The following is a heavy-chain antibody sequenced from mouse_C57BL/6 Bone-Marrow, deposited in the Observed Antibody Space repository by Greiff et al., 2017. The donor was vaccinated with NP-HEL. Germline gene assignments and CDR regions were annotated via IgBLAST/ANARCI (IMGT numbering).Heavy chain of an antibody. Sequence: QVQLKESGPGLVAPSQSLSITCTVSGFSLTSYGVHWVRQPPGKGLEWLVVIWSDGSTTYNSALNSRLSISKDNSKSQVFIKMNSLQTDDTAMYDCARQRKRDAMDDGGQGTSVTGSS. CDR1: GFSLTSYG. V-gene: IGHV2-6-1*01. J-gene: IGHJ4*01. CDR2: IWSDGST. CDR3: ARQRKRDAMDD.